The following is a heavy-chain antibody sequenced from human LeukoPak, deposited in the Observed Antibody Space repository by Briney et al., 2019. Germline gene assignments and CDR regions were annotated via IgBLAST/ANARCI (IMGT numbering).Heavy chain of an antibody. J-gene: IGHJ5*02. CDR2: IYYSGST. CDR3: ARGGRGFDP. D-gene: IGHD2-15*01. CDR1: GVSISSSSYY. Sequence: PSETLSLTGTVSGVSISSSSYYWGWIRQPPGKGLEWIGSIYYSGSTYYNPSLKSRVTISVDTSKNQFSLKLSSVTAADTAVYYCARGGRGFDPWGQGTLVAVSS. V-gene: IGHV4-39*07.